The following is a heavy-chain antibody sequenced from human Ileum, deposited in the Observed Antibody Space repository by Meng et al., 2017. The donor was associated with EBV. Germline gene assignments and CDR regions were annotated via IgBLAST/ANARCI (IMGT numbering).Heavy chain of an antibody. CDR2: IFHIGST. D-gene: IGHD3-9*01. J-gene: IGHJ4*02. Sequence: QVQSQRSGPWLVKPSGTSSSPSAVSGCSVFSNNGWSGVRQPPGKGLEWIGEIFHIGSTNNSPSLKSRVTISVDNSKNQFSLSLTSVTAADTAIYYCAKVSLTGTFYDHWGQGIPVTVSS. CDR3: AKVSLTGTFYDH. V-gene: IGHV4-4*02. CDR1: GCSVFSNNG.